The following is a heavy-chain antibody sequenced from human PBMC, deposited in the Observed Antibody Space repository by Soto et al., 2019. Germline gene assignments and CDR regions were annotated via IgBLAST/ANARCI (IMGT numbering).Heavy chain of an antibody. V-gene: IGHV1-2*04. CDR2: INPNSGGT. CDR3: ARDEGYCISTSCYDPDYYYGMDV. Sequence: ASVKVSCKASGYTFPGSYMHWVRQAPGQGLEWMGWINPNSGGTNYAQKFQGWVTMTRDTSISTAYMELSRLRSDDTAVYYCARDEGYCISTSCYDPDYYYGMDVWGQGTTVTVSS. D-gene: IGHD2-2*01. CDR1: GYTFPGSY. J-gene: IGHJ6*02.